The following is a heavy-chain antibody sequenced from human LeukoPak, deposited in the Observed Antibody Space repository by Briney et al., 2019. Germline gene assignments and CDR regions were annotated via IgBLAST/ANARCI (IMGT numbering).Heavy chain of an antibody. V-gene: IGHV3-23*01. CDR2: ISGSGSST. Sequence: GGSLRLSCSASGFTFSDYDMNWIRQAPGKGLEWVSGISGSGSSTYYADSVKGRFTISRDNSKNTLYLQMNSLRAEDTAVYYCAKARDYDFWSGYSNYFDYWGQGTLVTVSS. CDR1: GFTFSDYD. J-gene: IGHJ4*02. CDR3: AKARDYDFWSGYSNYFDY. D-gene: IGHD3-3*01.